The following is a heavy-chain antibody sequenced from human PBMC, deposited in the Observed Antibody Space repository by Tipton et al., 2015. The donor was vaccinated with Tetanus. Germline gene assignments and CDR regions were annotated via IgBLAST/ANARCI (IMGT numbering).Heavy chain of an antibody. CDR1: GYTFASYG. CDR2: ISAYNGNT. V-gene: IGHV1-18*04. D-gene: IGHD1-26*01. CDR3: ARCPLLRGADYYYGMDV. J-gene: IGHJ6*02. Sequence: QLVQSGAEVKKPGASVKVSCKASGYTFASYGISWVRQAPGQGLEGMGWISAYNGNTTYAQKLQGRVTMTTDTSTSTAYMELRSLRSDDTAVYYCARCPLLRGADYYYGMDVWGQGTTVTVSS.